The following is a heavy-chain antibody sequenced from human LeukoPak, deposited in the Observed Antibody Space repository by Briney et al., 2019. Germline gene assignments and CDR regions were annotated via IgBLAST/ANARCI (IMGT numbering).Heavy chain of an antibody. D-gene: IGHD2-2*01. CDR3: ARSRRRYAFDI. V-gene: IGHV4-34*01. CDR1: GGSFSGYY. CDR2: INHSGST. J-gene: IGHJ3*02. Sequence: SETLSLTCAVSGGSFSGYYWCWIRHPPGKGLGWIGEINHSGSTNYNPCLKSRVTISVDTSKNQFSLNPISATDADADVCYGARSRRRYAFDIWGQGTMVTVSS.